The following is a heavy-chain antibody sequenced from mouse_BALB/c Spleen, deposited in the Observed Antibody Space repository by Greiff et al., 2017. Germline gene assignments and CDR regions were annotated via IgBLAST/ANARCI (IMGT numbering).Heavy chain of an antibody. CDR3: ARHPTMITMDY. CDR2: ISSGGSYT. V-gene: IGHV5-9-3*01. CDR1: GFTFSSYA. J-gene: IGHJ4*01. Sequence: EVKLMESGGGLVKPGGSLKLSCAASGFTFSSYAMSWVRQTPEKRLEWVATISSGGSYTYYPDSVKGRFTISRDNAKNTLYLQMSSLRSEDTAMYYCARHPTMITMDYWGQGTSVTVSS. D-gene: IGHD2-4*01.